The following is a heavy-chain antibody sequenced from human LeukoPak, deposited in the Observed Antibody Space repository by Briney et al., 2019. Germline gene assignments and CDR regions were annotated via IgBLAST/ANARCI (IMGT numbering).Heavy chain of an antibody. CDR3: ATDGAKNIAAAGTGAIDY. V-gene: IGHV1-24*01. CDR1: GYTLTELS. Sequence: ASVKVSCKVSGYTLTELSMHWVRQAPGKGLEWMGGFDPEDGETIYAQKFQGRVTMTEDTSTDTAYMELSSLRSEDTAVYYCATDGAKNIAAAGTGAIDYWGQGTLVTVSS. CDR2: FDPEDGET. J-gene: IGHJ4*02. D-gene: IGHD6-13*01.